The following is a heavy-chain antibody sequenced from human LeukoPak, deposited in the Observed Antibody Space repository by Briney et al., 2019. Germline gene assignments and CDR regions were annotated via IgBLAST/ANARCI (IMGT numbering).Heavy chain of an antibody. CDR3: ARGLRGYSYGCDY. D-gene: IGHD5-18*01. Sequence: PSETLSLTCTVSGYSISSGYYWGWIRQPPGKGLEWIGSIYHSGSTYYNPSLKSRVTISVDTSKNQFSLKLSSVTAADTAVYYCARGLRGYSYGCDYWGQGTLVTVSS. CDR2: IYHSGST. V-gene: IGHV4-38-2*02. CDR1: GYSISSGYY. J-gene: IGHJ4*02.